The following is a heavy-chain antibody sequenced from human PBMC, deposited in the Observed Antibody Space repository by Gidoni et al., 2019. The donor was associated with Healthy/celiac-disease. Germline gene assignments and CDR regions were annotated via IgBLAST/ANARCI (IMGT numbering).Heavy chain of an antibody. CDR3: ARGLRYFDWLLAGWFDP. D-gene: IGHD3-9*01. CDR2: IHHSGST. J-gene: IGHJ5*02. CDR1: GGSHSGYD. Sequence: QVQLQQGGAGLLKPSETLALTCAGQGGSHSGYDWSWIRQPPGKGLEWIGEIHHSGSTNYNPSLKCRVTISVDTSKNQFSLKLSSVTAADTAVYYCARGLRYFDWLLAGWFDPWGQGTLVTVSS. V-gene: IGHV4-34*01.